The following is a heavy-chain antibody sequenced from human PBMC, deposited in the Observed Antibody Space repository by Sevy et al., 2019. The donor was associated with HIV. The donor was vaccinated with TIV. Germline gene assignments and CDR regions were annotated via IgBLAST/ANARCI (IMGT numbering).Heavy chain of an antibody. J-gene: IGHJ4*02. CDR2: ISSSCSYI. V-gene: IGHV3-21*01. D-gene: IGHD3-22*01. Sequence: GGSLRLSCAASGFTFSSYTVSWVRQAPGKGLEWVSSISSSCSYIYYADSLKGRFTISRDNAKNSLHLQMNSLRAEDTAVYFCARTYYDSSGLFYLDYWGQGTLVTVSS. CDR3: ARTYYDSSGLFYLDY. CDR1: GFTFSSYT.